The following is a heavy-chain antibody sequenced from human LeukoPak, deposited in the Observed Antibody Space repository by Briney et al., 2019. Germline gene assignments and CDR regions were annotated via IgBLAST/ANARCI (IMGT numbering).Heavy chain of an antibody. V-gene: IGHV3-23*01. CDR1: GFTFSSYA. J-gene: IGHJ4*02. CDR3: AKGTRGRWLQTAVDY. CDR2: ISGSGGST. D-gene: IGHD5-24*01. Sequence: GGSLRLSCAASGFTFSSYAMSWVRQAPGKGLEWVSAISGSGGSTYYADSVKGRFTISRDNSKNTLYLQMNSLRAEDTAVYYRAKGTRGRWLQTAVDYWGQGTLVTVSS.